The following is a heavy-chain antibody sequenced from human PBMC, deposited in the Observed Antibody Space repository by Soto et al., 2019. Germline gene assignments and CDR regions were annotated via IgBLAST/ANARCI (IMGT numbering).Heavy chain of an antibody. CDR2: IIPMFGTA. V-gene: IGHV1-69*01. CDR3: AGSADDSSGYIAIAY. Sequence: SCSRCSVRQYNEQGLEWMGGIIPMFGTANYAQKFQGRVTITADESTSTAYMELSSLRSEDTAVYYCAGSADDSSGYIAIAYRGQGTLVIVSS. D-gene: IGHD3-22*01. CDR1: SCS. J-gene: IGHJ4*02.